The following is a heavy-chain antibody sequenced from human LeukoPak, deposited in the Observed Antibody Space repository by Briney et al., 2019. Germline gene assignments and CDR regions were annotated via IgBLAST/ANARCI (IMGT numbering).Heavy chain of an antibody. Sequence: GGSLRLSCEASGFTFSSYGMHWVRQAPGKGLEWVAFIRFDGTNKHHADSQKGRFTISRDNSKNTLYLQMNSLRAEDTAVYYCAKDATVPGQAGRTTTKKYFDYWGQGTLVIVSS. J-gene: IGHJ4*02. D-gene: IGHD6-19*01. CDR3: AKDATVPGQAGRTTTKKYFDY. CDR2: IRFDGTNK. V-gene: IGHV3-30*02. CDR1: GFTFSSYG.